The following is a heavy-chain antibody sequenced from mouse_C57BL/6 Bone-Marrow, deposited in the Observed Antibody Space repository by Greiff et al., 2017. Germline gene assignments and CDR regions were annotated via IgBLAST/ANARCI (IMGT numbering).Heavy chain of an antibody. Sequence: EVQGVESGGGLVQPGGSLSLSCAASGFTFTDYYMSWVRQPPGKALEWLGFIRNKANGYTTEYSASVKGRFTISRDNSQSILYLQMNALRAEDSATYYCSIYSPYLYYAMDYWGQGTSVTVSS. D-gene: IGHD5-5*01. J-gene: IGHJ4*01. CDR1: GFTFTDYY. CDR2: IRNKANGYTT. V-gene: IGHV7-3*01. CDR3: SIYSPYLYYAMDY.